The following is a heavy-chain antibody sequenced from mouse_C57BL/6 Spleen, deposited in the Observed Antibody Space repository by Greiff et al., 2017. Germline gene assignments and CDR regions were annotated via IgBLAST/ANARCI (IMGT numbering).Heavy chain of an antibody. CDR1: GYTFTDYY. V-gene: IGHV1-84*01. CDR2: IYPGSGNT. D-gene: IGHD1-1*01. J-gene: IGHJ2*01. CDR3: ALYYYGSSYVYFDY. Sequence: VHLVESGPELVKPGASVKISCKASGYTFTDYYINWVKQRPGQGLEWIGWIYPGSGNTKYNEKFKGKATLTVDTSSSTAYMQLSSLTSEDSAVYFCALYYYGSSYVYFDYWGQGTTLTVSS.